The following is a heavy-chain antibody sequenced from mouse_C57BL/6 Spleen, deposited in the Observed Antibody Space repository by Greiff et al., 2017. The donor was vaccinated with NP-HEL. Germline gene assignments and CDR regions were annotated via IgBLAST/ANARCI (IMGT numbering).Heavy chain of an antibody. CDR2: ISSGGSYT. Sequence: DVMLVESGGDLVKPGGSLKLSCAASGFTFSSYGMSWVRQTPDKRLEWVATISSGGSYTYYPDSVKGRFTISRDNAKNTLYLQMSSLKSEDTAMYYCARLREENYFDYWGQGTTLTVSS. V-gene: IGHV5-6*02. J-gene: IGHJ2*01. CDR3: ARLREENYFDY. CDR1: GFTFSSYG.